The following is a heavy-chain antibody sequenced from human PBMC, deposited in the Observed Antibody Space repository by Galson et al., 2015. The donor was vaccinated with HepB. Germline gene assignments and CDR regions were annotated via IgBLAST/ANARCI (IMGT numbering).Heavy chain of an antibody. CDR2: TYYRSKWNN. CDR3: ARVRGSFTATDAFDI. D-gene: IGHD1-26*01. Sequence: CAISGDSVSSKSAAWNWIRQSPSRGLEWLGRTYYRSKWNNDYAVSVQSRITINPDTSKNQFSLQLNSVTPEDTAVYYCARVRGSFTATDAFDIWGQVTMVTVSS. V-gene: IGHV6-1*01. J-gene: IGHJ3*02. CDR1: GDSVSSKSAA.